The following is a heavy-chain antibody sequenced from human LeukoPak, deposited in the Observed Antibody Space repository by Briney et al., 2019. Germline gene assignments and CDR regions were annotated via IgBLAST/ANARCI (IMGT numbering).Heavy chain of an antibody. D-gene: IGHD3-16*01. Sequence: ASVKVSCKASGDSFTDYYMHWVRQAPGQVLEWMGWINPKSGGTNYAQTFQGRVTMTRDTSIRTAYMELSRLRGDDTAVYYCARIAIGGGEWHFDSWGQGTLVTVSS. J-gene: IGHJ4*02. CDR3: ARIAIGGGEWHFDS. CDR2: INPKSGGT. V-gene: IGHV1-2*02. CDR1: GDSFTDYY.